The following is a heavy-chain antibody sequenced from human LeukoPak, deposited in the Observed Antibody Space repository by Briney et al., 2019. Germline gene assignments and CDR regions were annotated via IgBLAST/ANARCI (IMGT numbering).Heavy chain of an antibody. Sequence: GGSLRLSCAASGFTVSNTYMAWVRQAPGNGLEWVSFMYSEDNKYYADSVKGRFTISRDISKNTVYLQMNTLRADDTAVYYCARGVLGIIPIDYWGQGTLVTVSS. CDR1: GFTVSNTY. CDR3: ARGVLGIIPIDY. V-gene: IGHV3-53*01. J-gene: IGHJ4*02. D-gene: IGHD3-10*02. CDR2: MYSEDNK.